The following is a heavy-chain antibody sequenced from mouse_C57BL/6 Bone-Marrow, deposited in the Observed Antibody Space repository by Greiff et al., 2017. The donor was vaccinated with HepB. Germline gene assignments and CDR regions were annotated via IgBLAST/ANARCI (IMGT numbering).Heavy chain of an antibody. CDR2: IYPGSGST. Sequence: VQLQQPGAELVKPGASVKMSCKASGYTFTSYWITWVKQRPGQGLEWIGDIYPGSGSTNYNEKFKGKATFTADTSSNTAYMQLSSLTTEDSAIYYCARPNFDYWGQGTTLTVSS. J-gene: IGHJ2*01. CDR1: GYTFTSYW. D-gene: IGHD6-5*01. CDR3: ARPNFDY. V-gene: IGHV1-55*01.